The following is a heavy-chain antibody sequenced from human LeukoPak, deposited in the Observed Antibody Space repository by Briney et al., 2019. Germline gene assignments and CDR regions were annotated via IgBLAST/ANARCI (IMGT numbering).Heavy chain of an antibody. J-gene: IGHJ5*02. Sequence: SQTLSLTCTGSGGSISSGSYYWIWIRQPAGKVLVWIGRIDTSGGPNHSPALKSRVTISVDTSKNQFSPKLSSVTAADTAVYYCARDGWYRWFEPWGQGTLVTVSS. CDR2: IDTSGGP. CDR1: GGSISSGSYY. V-gene: IGHV4-61*02. CDR3: ARDGWYRWFEP. D-gene: IGHD6-19*01.